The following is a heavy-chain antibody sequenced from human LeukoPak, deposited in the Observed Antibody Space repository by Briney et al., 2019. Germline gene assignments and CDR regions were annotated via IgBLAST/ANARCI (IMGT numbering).Heavy chain of an antibody. CDR3: VSGVYPGWNYSYYGMDV. CDR2: ISGSGGST. D-gene: IGHD3-10*01. J-gene: IGHJ6*02. Sequence: GGSLRPSCAASGFTFSSYAMSWVRQAPGKGLEWVSDISGSGGSTYYADSVKGRFTISRDNSKNTLYLQMNSLRAEDTAVYYCVSGVYPGWNYSYYGMDVWGQGTTVTVSS. V-gene: IGHV3-23*01. CDR1: GFTFSSYA.